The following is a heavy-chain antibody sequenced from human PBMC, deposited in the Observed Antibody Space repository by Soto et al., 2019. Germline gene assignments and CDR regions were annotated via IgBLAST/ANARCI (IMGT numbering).Heavy chain of an antibody. CDR1: GYTFTSYA. J-gene: IGHJ6*02. CDR3: ERERLDANEMDYYYYGLDV. Sequence: ASVKVSCKASGYTFTSYAMHWVRQAPGQRLEWMGWINAGNGNTKYSQKFQGRVTITRDTSASTAYMELSSLRSEDTAVYYCERERLDANEMDYYYYGLDVWGQGTTVTVSS. V-gene: IGHV1-3*01. CDR2: INAGNGNT. D-gene: IGHD1-1*01.